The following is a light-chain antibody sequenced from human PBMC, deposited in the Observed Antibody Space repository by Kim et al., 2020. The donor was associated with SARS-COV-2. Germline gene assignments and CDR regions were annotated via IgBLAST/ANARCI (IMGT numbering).Light chain of an antibody. CDR3: CSFTSAVTWM. CDR2: DIS. CDR1: ISDIGTYSL. Sequence: QSALTQPASLSASPGQSITISCSGTISDIGTYSLISWYQQHPGKAPRLIIFDISKRPSGVSGRFSGSKSGNTASLTISGLQPDDEADYFCCSFTSAVTWMFGGGPQLPVL. J-gene: IGLJ3*02. V-gene: IGLV2-23*02.